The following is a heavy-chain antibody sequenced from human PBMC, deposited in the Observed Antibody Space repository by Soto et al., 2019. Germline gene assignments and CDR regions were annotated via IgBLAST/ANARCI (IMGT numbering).Heavy chain of an antibody. CDR3: TTEDRYYYDSSGYFC. CDR1: GFTFSNAW. CDR2: IKSKTDGGTT. V-gene: IGHV3-15*01. J-gene: IGHJ4*02. Sequence: PGGSLRLSCAASGFTFSNAWMSWVRQAPGKGLEWVGRIKSKTDGGTTDYAAPVKGRFTISRDDSKNTLYLQMNSLKTEDTAVYYCTTEDRYYYDSSGYFCWGQGTLVTVSS. D-gene: IGHD3-22*01.